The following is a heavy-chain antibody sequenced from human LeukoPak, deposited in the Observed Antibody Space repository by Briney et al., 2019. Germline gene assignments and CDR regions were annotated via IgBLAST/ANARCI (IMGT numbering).Heavy chain of an antibody. CDR2: IYYSGST. D-gene: IGHD6-19*01. Sequence: SETLPLTCTVSGGSISSYYWSWIRQPPGKGLEWIGYIYYSGSTNYNPSLKSRVTISVDTSKNQFSLKLSSVTAADTAVYYCARDPRSFRQWLFDIWGRGTMVTVSS. V-gene: IGHV4-59*01. J-gene: IGHJ3*02. CDR3: ARDPRSFRQWLFDI. CDR1: GGSISSYY.